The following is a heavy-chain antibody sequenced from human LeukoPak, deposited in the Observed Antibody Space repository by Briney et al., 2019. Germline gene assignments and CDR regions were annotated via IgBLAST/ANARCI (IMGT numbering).Heavy chain of an antibody. Sequence: PSETLSLTCTVSGGSISSSSYYWGWIRQPQGEGLEWIGSIYYSGSAFYKASLKSRVTISVDTSKNQFSLKLTSVTAADTAVYYCARETRDGYNHLLDSWGLGTLVTVSS. CDR2: IYYSGSA. J-gene: IGHJ4*02. CDR3: ARETRDGYNHLLDS. CDR1: GGSISSSSYY. V-gene: IGHV4-39*07. D-gene: IGHD5-24*01.